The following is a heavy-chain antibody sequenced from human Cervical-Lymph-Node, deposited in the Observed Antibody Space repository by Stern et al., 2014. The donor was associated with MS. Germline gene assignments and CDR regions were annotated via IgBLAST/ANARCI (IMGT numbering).Heavy chain of an antibody. J-gene: IGHJ4*01. D-gene: IGHD6-19*01. V-gene: IGHV1-69*01. CDR1: GGTFSTST. CDR2: ILPILPTP. Sequence: VQLGESGAEVKRPGSSVKVSCKASGGTFSTSTVAWVRLAPGHGLEWMGGILPILPTPNYAQRFQSRLTISADDLTNTAYMELSNLTSEDTAVYYCARTNSRGRSPTYYYFDYWGHGTLVTVSS. CDR3: ARTNSRGRSPTYYYFDY.